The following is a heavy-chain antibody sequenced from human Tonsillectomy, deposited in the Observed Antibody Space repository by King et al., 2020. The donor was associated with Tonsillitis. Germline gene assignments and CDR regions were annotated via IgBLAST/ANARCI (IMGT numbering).Heavy chain of an antibody. J-gene: IGHJ3*02. CDR2: IHYSGST. CDR1: VGSISSFY. D-gene: IGHD3-3*01. Sequence: QLQESGPGLVKPSETLSLTCTVSVGSISSFYWNWIRQPPGKGLEWIGFIHYSGSTNYNPSLKSRVTTSVDTSKNQLSLKLCSVTAADTAVYYCARAKSGNFWAFDIWGQGTMVTVSS. CDR3: ARAKSGNFWAFDI. V-gene: IGHV4-59*01.